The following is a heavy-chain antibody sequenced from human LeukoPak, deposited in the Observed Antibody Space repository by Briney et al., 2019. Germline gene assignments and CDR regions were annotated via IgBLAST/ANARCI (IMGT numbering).Heavy chain of an antibody. CDR3: ARGLQETLAWLKALSAFDI. D-gene: IGHD5-24*01. J-gene: IGHJ3*02. CDR2: INPNSGGT. V-gene: IGHV1-2*02. CDR1: GYTFTGYF. Sequence: ASVKVSCKASGYTFTGYFIHWVRQAPGQGLEWMGWINPNSGGTNYAQKFQGRVTMTRDTSISTAYMQLSRLRSDDTAVYYCARGLQETLAWLKALSAFDIWGQGTMVTVSS.